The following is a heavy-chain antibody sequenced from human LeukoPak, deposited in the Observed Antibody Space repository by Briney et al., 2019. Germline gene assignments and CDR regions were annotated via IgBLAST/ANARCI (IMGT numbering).Heavy chain of an antibody. CDR3: ATFQDYYDSSGYYHPFDY. CDR2: IYYSGST. Sequence: SETLSLTCTVSGGSISSSSYYWGWIRQPPGKGLEWIGSIYYSGSTYYNTSLKSRVTISVDTSKNQFSLKLSSVTAADTAVYYCATFQDYYDSSGYYHPFDYWGQGTLVTVSS. V-gene: IGHV4-39*01. CDR1: GGSISSSSYY. J-gene: IGHJ4*02. D-gene: IGHD3-22*01.